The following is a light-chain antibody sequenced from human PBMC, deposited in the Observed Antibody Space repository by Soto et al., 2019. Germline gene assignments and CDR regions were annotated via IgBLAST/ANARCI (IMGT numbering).Light chain of an antibody. CDR1: SSNIGNNY. Sequence: QSVLTQPPSASGTPGQRVTVSCSGTSSNIGNNYVCWYQQLPGTAPKLLIYRNTQRPSGVPDRFSGSKSGTSASLAISGLRSDDEAEYYCTPWDDSLSGVVFGGGTKLTVL. CDR3: TPWDDSLSGVV. J-gene: IGLJ2*01. V-gene: IGLV1-47*01. CDR2: RNT.